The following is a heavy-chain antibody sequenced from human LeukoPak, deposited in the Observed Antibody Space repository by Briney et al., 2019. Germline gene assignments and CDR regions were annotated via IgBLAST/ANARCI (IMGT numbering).Heavy chain of an antibody. J-gene: IGHJ4*02. V-gene: IGHV3-48*04. CDR3: ARIEALRYFDWSIDY. CDR1: GFTFSSYS. Sequence: GGSLRLSCAASGFTFSSYSMNWVRQAPGKGLEYVSYISSGSGTIYYADSVKGRFTISRDNAKNSLYLQMNSLSAEDTAVYYCARIEALRYFDWSIDYWGQGTLVTVSS. CDR2: ISSGSGTI. D-gene: IGHD3-9*01.